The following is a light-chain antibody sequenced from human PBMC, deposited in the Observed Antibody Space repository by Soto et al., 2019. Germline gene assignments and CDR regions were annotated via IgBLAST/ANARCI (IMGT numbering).Light chain of an antibody. Sequence: QSVLTQPRSVSGCPGQSVTIPCTGTSSDVGSYKDVSWYQQHPGKAPKLIIYEVFHRPSRVSNRFSGSKSDNTANLTISGLQAEDESEYYCSSFSTSDTLVFGSGTKVTVL. CDR3: SSFSTSDTLV. CDR1: SSDVGSYKD. CDR2: EVF. J-gene: IGLJ1*01. V-gene: IGLV2-14*01.